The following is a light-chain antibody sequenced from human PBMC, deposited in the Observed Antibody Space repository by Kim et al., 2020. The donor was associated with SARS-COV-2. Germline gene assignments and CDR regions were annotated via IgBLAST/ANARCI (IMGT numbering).Light chain of an antibody. CDR1: SVRSN. V-gene: IGKV3-15*01. CDR3: QQYDNWLT. J-gene: IGKJ4*01. CDR2: GAS. Sequence: SVRSNVAWYQQKPGQAPRLLIHGASTRATGIPARFTGSGSGTDFTLIISSLQTEDSAVFYCQQYDNWLTFGGGTKVEIK.